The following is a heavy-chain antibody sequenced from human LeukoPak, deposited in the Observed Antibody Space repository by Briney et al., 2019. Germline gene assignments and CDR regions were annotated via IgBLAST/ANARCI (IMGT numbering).Heavy chain of an antibody. CDR1: GFTFSNYA. J-gene: IGHJ6*02. V-gene: IGHV3-23*01. D-gene: IGHD1-26*01. CDR2: ISSSGDNA. CDR3: AKDVRVGGGGMDV. Sequence: GGSLRLSCAASGFTFSNYAMNWVRQAPGKGLEWVSLISSSGDNAYYADSVRGRFTISRDKSKNTVSLQMDSLRGEDTAVYYCAKDVRVGGGGMDVWGQGTPVTVSS.